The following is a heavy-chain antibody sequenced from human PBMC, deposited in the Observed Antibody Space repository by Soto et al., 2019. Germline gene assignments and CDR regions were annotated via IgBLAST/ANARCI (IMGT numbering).Heavy chain of an antibody. CDR1: GFTFSSYA. CDR3: ATSSSIAARPHYMDV. D-gene: IGHD6-6*01. J-gene: IGHJ6*03. Sequence: GGSLRLSCAASGFTFSSYAMSWVRQAPGKGLEWVSAISGSGGSTYYADSVKGRFTISRDNSKNTLYLQMNSLRAEDTAVYYCATSSSIAARPHYMDVWGKGTTVTVSS. CDR2: ISGSGGST. V-gene: IGHV3-23*01.